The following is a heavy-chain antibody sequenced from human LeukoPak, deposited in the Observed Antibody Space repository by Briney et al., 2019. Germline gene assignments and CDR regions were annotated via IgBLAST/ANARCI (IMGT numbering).Heavy chain of an antibody. V-gene: IGHV4-59*02. J-gene: IGHJ6*03. D-gene: IGHD4-11*01. CDR1: GGSVSSHQ. CDR3: ARGVLTTVSYYMDV. Sequence: SETLSLTCTVSGGSVSSHQGSWIRQPPGKGLEWIGYIYYSGSTNYNPSLKSRFTISIDTSNNRFYLKLSYVTAADTAVYYCARGVLTTVSYYMDVWGKGTTVTVSS. CDR2: IYYSGST.